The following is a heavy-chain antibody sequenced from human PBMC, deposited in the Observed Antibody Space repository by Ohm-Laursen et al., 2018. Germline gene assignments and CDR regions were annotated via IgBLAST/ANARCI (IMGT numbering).Heavy chain of an antibody. Sequence: GASVKVSCKASGYTFTSYGISWVRQAPGQGLEWMRWISAYNGNTNYAQKLQGRVTMTTDTSTSTAYMELRSLRSDDTAVYYCARDRRVGATYHFQHWGQGTLVTVSS. CDR2: ISAYNGNT. V-gene: IGHV1-18*01. CDR3: ARDRRVGATYHFQH. CDR1: GYTFTSYG. D-gene: IGHD1-26*01. J-gene: IGHJ1*01.